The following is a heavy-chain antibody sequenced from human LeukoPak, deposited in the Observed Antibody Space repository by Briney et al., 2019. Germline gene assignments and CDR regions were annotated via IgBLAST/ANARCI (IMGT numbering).Heavy chain of an antibody. CDR3: AKDGGSSSWYYFDY. V-gene: IGHV3-9*01. CDR2: ISWNSGSI. J-gene: IGHJ4*02. D-gene: IGHD6-13*01. CDR1: GFTFDDYA. Sequence: QPGRSLRLSCAASGFTFDDYAMHWVRQAPGKGLEWVSGISWNSGSIGYADSVKGRFTISRDNAKNSLYLQMNSLRAEDTALYYCAKDGGSSSWYYFDYWGQGTLVTVSS.